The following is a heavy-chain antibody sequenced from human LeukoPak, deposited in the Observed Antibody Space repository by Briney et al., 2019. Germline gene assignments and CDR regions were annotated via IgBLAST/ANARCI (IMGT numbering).Heavy chain of an antibody. CDR1: GYSFTSYW. V-gene: IGHV5-51*01. CDR2: IYPGDSDT. Sequence: GESLKISCRGSGYSFTSYWIGWVRQMPGKGLEWMGIIYPGDSDTRYRPSFQGQVTISVDKSISTAYLQWRSLKASDTAMYYCAIREKVFDIWGQGTMVTVSS. CDR3: AIREKVFDI. J-gene: IGHJ3*02.